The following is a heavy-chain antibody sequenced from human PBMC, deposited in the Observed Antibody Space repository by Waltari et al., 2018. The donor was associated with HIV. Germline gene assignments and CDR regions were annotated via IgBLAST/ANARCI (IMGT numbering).Heavy chain of an antibody. V-gene: IGHV3-21*01. CDR2: ISSSSSYI. Sequence: EVQLVESGGGLVKPGGSLRLSCAASGFPFSGYCVNWVRQAPGKGLEWVSSISSSSSYISYADSVKGRFTISRDNAKNSLYLQMNSLRAEDTAVYYCARDLRLRSPTYGMDVWGQGTTVTVSS. J-gene: IGHJ6*02. CDR3: ARDLRLRSPTYGMDV. CDR1: GFPFSGYC. D-gene: IGHD3-16*01.